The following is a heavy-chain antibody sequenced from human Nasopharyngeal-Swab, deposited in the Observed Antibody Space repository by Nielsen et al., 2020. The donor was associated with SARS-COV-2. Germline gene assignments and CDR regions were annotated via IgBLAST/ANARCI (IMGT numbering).Heavy chain of an antibody. Sequence: SETLSLTCTVSGGSISPYYWGWIRQPPGKGLEWIGYIYYTGSTNYNPSLKSRLTISVDRSKNQFSLRLNSVTAADTAVYFCARQMGTSWGQGTLVTVSS. J-gene: IGHJ4*02. CDR3: ARQMGTS. D-gene: IGHD1-14*01. CDR2: IYYTGST. V-gene: IGHV4-59*08. CDR1: GGSISPYY.